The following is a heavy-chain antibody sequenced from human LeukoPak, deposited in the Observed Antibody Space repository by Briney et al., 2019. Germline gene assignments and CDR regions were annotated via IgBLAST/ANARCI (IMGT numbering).Heavy chain of an antibody. D-gene: IGHD1-26*01. J-gene: IGHJ3*02. Sequence: ASVKVSCKAAGYTFTSYGISWARQGPGQGLEWMGCIGAYNGSTNYAQKLQGRVAMTTDTSTSTAYMLLRSLRSDATAVYYCARVRGANLNDAFDIWGQGTMVTVSS. CDR1: GYTFTSYG. CDR2: IGAYNGST. CDR3: ARVRGANLNDAFDI. V-gene: IGHV1-18*01.